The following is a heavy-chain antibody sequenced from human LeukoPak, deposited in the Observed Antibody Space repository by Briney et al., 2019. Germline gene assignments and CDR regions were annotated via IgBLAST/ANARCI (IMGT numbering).Heavy chain of an antibody. CDR1: GFTFSSYA. D-gene: IGHD3-10*01. Sequence: PGGSLDLSCAASGFTFSSYAMSWVRQAPGKGLEWVSVISASGRNTYYADSVKGRFNISRDNSKNTLYLQMNSLRVEDTAVYFCARDRSSGLPHDFWGQGTLVTVSS. V-gene: IGHV3-23*01. J-gene: IGHJ4*02. CDR2: ISASGRNT. CDR3: ARDRSSGLPHDF.